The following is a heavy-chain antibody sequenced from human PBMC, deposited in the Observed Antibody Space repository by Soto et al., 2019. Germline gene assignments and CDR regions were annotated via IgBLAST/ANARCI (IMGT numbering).Heavy chain of an antibody. J-gene: IGHJ3*02. Sequence: PSETLSLTCTVSGGSISSGGYYWSWIRQHPGKGLEWIGYIYYSGSTYYNPSLKSRVIISVDTSKNQFSLKLSSVTAADTAVYYCARDLRGTITFGGVIPKDDAFDIWGQGTMVTVSS. CDR1: GGSISSGGYY. V-gene: IGHV4-31*03. CDR2: IYYSGST. D-gene: IGHD3-16*02. CDR3: ARDLRGTITFGGVIPKDDAFDI.